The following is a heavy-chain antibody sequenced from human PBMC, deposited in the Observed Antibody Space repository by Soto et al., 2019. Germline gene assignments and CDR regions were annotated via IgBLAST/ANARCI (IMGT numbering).Heavy chain of an antibody. CDR2: ISSSSSYT. Sequence: QVQLVESGGGLVKPGGSLRLSCAASGFTFSDYYMSWIRQAPGKGLEWVSYISSSSSYTNYADSVKGRFTISRDNAKNSLYLQRNSLRAEDTAVYYCARPIGPGDGMDVWGQGTTVTVSS. V-gene: IGHV3-11*05. CDR3: ARPIGPGDGMDV. D-gene: IGHD3-10*01. J-gene: IGHJ6*02. CDR1: GFTFSDYY.